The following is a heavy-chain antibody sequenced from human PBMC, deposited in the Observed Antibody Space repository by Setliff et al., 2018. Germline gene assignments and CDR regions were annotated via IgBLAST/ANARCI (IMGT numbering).Heavy chain of an antibody. CDR3: AKDRWGYADP. Sequence: GGSLRLSCATSGFTFSTSAMHWLRQSPDNRLEWLAYIHYGGGHIQYADSVKGRFTVSRDNATDTLFLQMNGLTTDDTAKYFCAKDRWGYADPWGQGTLVTVSS. CDR2: IHYGGGHI. V-gene: IGHV3-30*02. J-gene: IGHJ5*02. D-gene: IGHD2-2*01. CDR1: GFTFSTSA.